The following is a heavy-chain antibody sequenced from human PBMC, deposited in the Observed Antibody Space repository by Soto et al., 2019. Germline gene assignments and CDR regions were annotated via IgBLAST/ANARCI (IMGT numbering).Heavy chain of an antibody. CDR3: ARHPGHYDILTGPDY. J-gene: IGHJ4*02. CDR1: GGSISSYY. Sequence: SETLSLTCTVSGGSISSYYWSWIRQPPGKGLEWIGYIYYSGSTNYNPSLKSRVTISVDTSKNQFSLKLSSVTAADTAVYYCARHPGHYDILTGPDYWGQGPLVTVSS. V-gene: IGHV4-59*08. D-gene: IGHD3-9*01. CDR2: IYYSGST.